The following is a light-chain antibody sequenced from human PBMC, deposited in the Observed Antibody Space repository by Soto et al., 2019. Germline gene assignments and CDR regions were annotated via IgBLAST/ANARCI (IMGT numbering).Light chain of an antibody. CDR2: GAS. Sequence: EIVLTQSPATLSLSPGERATLSCRASQSVSSNLAWYQQKPGQAPRLLIYGASNRATGIPDRFSGSGSGTEFTLTISSLQPEDFAVYYCQQYDNSPLTFGGGTKV. CDR3: QQYDNSPLT. CDR1: QSVSSN. J-gene: IGKJ4*01. V-gene: IGKV3D-15*01.